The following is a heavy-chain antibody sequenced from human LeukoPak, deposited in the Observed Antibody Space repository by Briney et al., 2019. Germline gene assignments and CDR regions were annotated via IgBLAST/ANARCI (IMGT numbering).Heavy chain of an antibody. D-gene: IGHD2-2*01. CDR1: GYXFTSYW. CDR2: IYPGDSDT. V-gene: IGHV5-51*01. Sequence: GESLKISCNGSGYXFTSYWICWVRQMPGKGLEWLGIIYPGDSDTRYSPSFQGQVTISADKSISTAYLQWSSLKASDTAMYYCARQAVPVAKYFQFWGQGTLVTVSS. CDR3: ARQAVPVAKYFQF. J-gene: IGHJ1*01.